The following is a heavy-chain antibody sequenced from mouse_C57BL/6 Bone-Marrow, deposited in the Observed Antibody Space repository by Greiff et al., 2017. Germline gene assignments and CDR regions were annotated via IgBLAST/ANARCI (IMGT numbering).Heavy chain of an antibody. CDR2: INPSNGGT. CDR1: GYTFTSYW. D-gene: IGHD1-1*01. CDR3: ASSRITTVVAVY. J-gene: IGHJ2*01. Sequence: VKLQQSGTELVKPGASVMLSCKASGYTFTSYWMHWVKLRPGQGLEWIGNINPSNGGTNYNEKFKRKATPTVDNSSTTSYMQLSSLSSEDSAVYYCASSRITTVVAVYWGQGTTLTVSS. V-gene: IGHV1-53*01.